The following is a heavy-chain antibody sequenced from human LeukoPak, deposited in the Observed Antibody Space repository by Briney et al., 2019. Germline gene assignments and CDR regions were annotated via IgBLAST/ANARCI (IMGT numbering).Heavy chain of an antibody. CDR1: GFTFSSYA. J-gene: IGHJ4*02. Sequence: GGSLRLSCASSGFTFSSYAMTWVRQAPGKGLEWVSAISGAGGGTYYADSVKGRFTISRDNSKNTLYLEMNSLRVEDTAVYYCAKERSFGTWLGDYWGQGTLVTVSS. V-gene: IGHV3-23*01. CDR3: AKERSFGTWLGDY. CDR2: ISGAGGGT. D-gene: IGHD2/OR15-2a*01.